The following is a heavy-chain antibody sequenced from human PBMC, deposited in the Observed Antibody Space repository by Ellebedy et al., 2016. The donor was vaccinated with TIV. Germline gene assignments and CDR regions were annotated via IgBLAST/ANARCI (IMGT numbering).Heavy chain of an antibody. V-gene: IGHV3-48*01. CDR1: GFTFSSYS. Sequence: GGSLRLSCAASGFTFSSYSMNWVRQAPGKGLEWVSYISSSSSTIYYADSVKGRFTISRDDSKNTLFLQMNSLRAEDTAIYYCANPTSYWGQGTLVTVSS. J-gene: IGHJ4*02. CDR3: ANPTSY. D-gene: IGHD2/OR15-2a*01. CDR2: ISSSSSTI.